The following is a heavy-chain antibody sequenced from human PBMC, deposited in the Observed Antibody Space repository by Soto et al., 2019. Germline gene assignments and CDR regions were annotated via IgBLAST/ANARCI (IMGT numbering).Heavy chain of an antibody. V-gene: IGHV3-23*04. J-gene: IGHJ3*02. Sequence: EVQLVESGGGLVKPGGSLRLSCAASGFTFSSYAMSWVRQAPGKGLEWVSAISGSGGSTYYADSVKGRFTISRDNSKNTLYLQMNSLRAEDTAVYYCAKTYYYGSGGSNAFDIWGQGTMVTVSS. CDR3: AKTYYYGSGGSNAFDI. D-gene: IGHD3-10*01. CDR1: GFTFSSYA. CDR2: ISGSGGST.